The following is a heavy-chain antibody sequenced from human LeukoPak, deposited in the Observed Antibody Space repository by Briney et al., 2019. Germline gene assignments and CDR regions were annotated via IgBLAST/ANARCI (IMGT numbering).Heavy chain of an antibody. CDR2: IYTSGST. D-gene: IGHD3-10*01. J-gene: IGHJ4*02. V-gene: IGHV4-61*02. CDR3: ARDAYYYGSGSYYNN. Sequence: TSETLSLTCTVSGGSISSGSYYWSWIRQPAGKGLEWIGRIYTSGSTNYNPSLRSRVTISVDTSKNQFSLKLSSVTAADTAVYYCARDAYYYGSGSYYNNWGQGTLVTVSS. CDR1: GGSISSGSYY.